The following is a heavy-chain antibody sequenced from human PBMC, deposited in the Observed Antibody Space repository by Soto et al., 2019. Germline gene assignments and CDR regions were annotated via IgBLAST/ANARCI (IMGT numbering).Heavy chain of an antibody. CDR2: ISGSGST. CDR1: GGSVSSGYNY. V-gene: IGHV4-30-4*01. D-gene: IGHD5-18*01. Sequence: PSENLSLTCTVSGGSVSSGYNYWSWIRQSPGKGLEWIGYISGSGSTGYNPSLKNRLTMSVDRSKNQFTLRLTSVTTADTAVYFCATESGSTYGYFDYWGQGTQVTVS. J-gene: IGHJ4*02. CDR3: ATESGSTYGYFDY.